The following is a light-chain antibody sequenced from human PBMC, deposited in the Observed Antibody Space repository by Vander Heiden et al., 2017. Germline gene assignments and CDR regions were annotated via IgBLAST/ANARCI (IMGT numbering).Light chain of an antibody. V-gene: IGKV3-15*01. J-gene: IGKJ4*01. CDR2: GAS. Sequence: EIVMTQSPATLSVSPGERATLSCRASQNVSSDLAWYQQKPGQAPRLLIYGASTRATGIPARFSGSGSGTEFTLTISILPSEDFVVYCCQQYNTWPLSFGGGTKVEIK. CDR3: QQYNTWPLS. CDR1: QNVSSD.